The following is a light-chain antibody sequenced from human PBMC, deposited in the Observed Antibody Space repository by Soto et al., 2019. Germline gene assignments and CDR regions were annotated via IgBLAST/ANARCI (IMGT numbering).Light chain of an antibody. CDR2: GAS. CDR3: QQYNNWPIP. CDR1: QSVSSN. J-gene: IGKJ5*01. Sequence: IVLTQSPGTLSLSPGERATLSCKASQSVSSNLAWYQQKPGQAPRLLIYGASTRATGIPARFSGSGSGTECTLTISSLQSEDVAVYYCQQYNNWPIPFGQGTRLEI. V-gene: IGKV3D-15*01.